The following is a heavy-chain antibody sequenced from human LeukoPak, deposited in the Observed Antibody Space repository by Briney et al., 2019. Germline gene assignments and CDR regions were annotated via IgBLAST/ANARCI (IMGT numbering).Heavy chain of an antibody. J-gene: IGHJ5*02. CDR1: GFSFSSNW. D-gene: IGHD1-1*01. CDR2: IKRDGSQK. Sequence: GGSLRLSCAAPGFSFSSNWMGWVRQAPGKGLEWVAHIKRDGSQKYYLDSVKGRFTISRDNAKNSLYLQMNSLRVEDTAVYYCARLGLEVGGPNWFDPWGRGTLVTVSS. V-gene: IGHV3-7*01. CDR3: ARLGLEVGGPNWFDP.